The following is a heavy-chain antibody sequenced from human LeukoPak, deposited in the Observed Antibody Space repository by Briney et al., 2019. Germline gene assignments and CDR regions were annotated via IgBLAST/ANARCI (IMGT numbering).Heavy chain of an antibody. V-gene: IGHV3-23*01. J-gene: IGHJ6*02. Sequence: PGGSLRLSCAASGFTFHSYAMSWVRQAPGKGLEWVSAISGSGGSTYYADSVKARFTISRDNSKNTLYLQMNSLRAEDTAVYYCAKDRGRVPPLYYYYGMDVWGQGTTVTVSS. CDR2: ISGSGGST. D-gene: IGHD3-10*01. CDR1: GFTFHSYA. CDR3: AKDRGRVPPLYYYYGMDV.